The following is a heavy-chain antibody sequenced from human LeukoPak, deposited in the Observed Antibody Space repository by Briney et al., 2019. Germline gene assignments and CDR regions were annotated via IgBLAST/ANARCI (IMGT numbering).Heavy chain of an antibody. V-gene: IGHV4-59*08. CDR2: IYCSGST. D-gene: IGHD3-10*01. CDR1: GGSISSYY. CDR3: ARNLWFGESLYYYYGMDV. J-gene: IGHJ6*02. Sequence: SETLSLTCTVSGGSISSYYWSWIRQPPGKGLEWIGYIYCSGSTNYNPSLKSRVTISVDTSKNQFSLKLSSVTAADTAVYYCARNLWFGESLYYYYGMDVWGQGTTVTVSS.